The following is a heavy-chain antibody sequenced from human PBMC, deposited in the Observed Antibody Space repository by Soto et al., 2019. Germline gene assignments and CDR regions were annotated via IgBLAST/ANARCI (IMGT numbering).Heavy chain of an antibody. CDR1: GGTINSGDYF. CDR3: ARVKATLYWHYHFDY. CDR2: IFYTGST. D-gene: IGHD3-3*02. Sequence: SETLSLTCSVSGGTINSGDYFWSWIRQPPGKGLVWIGSIFYTGSTYYSPSLKSRASMSMDTSKKLFSLRLRSLTAADTAVYFCARVKATLYWHYHFDYWGQGTPVTVSS. V-gene: IGHV4-30-4*01. J-gene: IGHJ4*02.